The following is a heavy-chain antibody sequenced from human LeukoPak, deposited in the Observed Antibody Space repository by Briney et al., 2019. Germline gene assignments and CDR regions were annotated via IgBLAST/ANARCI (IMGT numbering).Heavy chain of an antibody. CDR3: ASRYSSSGHFDY. CDR1: GGSISSSSYY. CDR2: IYYSGST. V-gene: IGHV4-39*07. D-gene: IGHD6-6*01. Sequence: PSETLSLTCTVSGGSISSSSYYWGWIRQPPGKGLEWIGSIYYSGSTYYNPSLKSRVTISVDTSKNQFSLKPSSVTAADTAVYYCASRYSSSGHFDYWGQGTLVTVSS. J-gene: IGHJ4*02.